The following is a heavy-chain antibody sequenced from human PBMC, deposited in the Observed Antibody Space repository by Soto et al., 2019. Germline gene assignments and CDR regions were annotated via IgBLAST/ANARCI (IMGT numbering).Heavy chain of an antibody. CDR3: AVGGTPIGY. V-gene: IGHV1-18*01. CDR1: GYTFTNFG. D-gene: IGHD1-26*01. Sequence: QVQLVQSGAEVKKPGASVKVSCKASGYTFTNFGIIWVRQAPGQGLGWMGWISAYNGNTNYAQKFQGRVTMTPDTQRRTDFMDLRSVGSDDTAGYYCAVGGTPIGYWGQGTLVTVSS. J-gene: IGHJ4*02. CDR2: ISAYNGNT.